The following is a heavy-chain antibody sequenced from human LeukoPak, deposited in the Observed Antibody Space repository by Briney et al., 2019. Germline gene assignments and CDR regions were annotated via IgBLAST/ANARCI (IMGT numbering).Heavy chain of an antibody. Sequence: PSETLSLTCTVSGGSISTYYWSWIRQPPGKGLEWIGYIYYTGSTSYNPSLKSRVTMSLDASKNQFSLELNSVTPADTAVYYCARGAYGSSGLFGSRFDYWGQGTLVTVSS. V-gene: IGHV4-59*01. CDR2: IYYTGST. J-gene: IGHJ4*02. CDR1: GGSISTYY. D-gene: IGHD3-22*01. CDR3: ARGAYGSSGLFGSRFDY.